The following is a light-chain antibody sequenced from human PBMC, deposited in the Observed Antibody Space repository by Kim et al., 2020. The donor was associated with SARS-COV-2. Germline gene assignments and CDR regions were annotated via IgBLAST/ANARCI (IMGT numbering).Light chain of an antibody. CDR1: QGISSY. CDR3: QKCESAPYT. J-gene: IGKJ2*01. V-gene: IGKV1-27*01. CDR2: AAS. Sequence: DIQMTQSPSSLSASVGDRVSISCRASQGISSYLAWYQVKPGKAPELLIYAASTLQSGVPSRFSGSGSGTDFTLTISSLQPEDVAIYYCQKCESAPYTFGQGKKVEI.